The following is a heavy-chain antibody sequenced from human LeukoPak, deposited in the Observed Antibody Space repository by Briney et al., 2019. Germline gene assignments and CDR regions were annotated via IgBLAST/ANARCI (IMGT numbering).Heavy chain of an antibody. CDR2: IYYSGST. V-gene: IGHV4-31*03. CDR3: ARAAPNYYDSSGSLRNPYFDY. D-gene: IGHD3-22*01. CDR1: GGSISTGGYY. Sequence: SETLSLTCTVSGGSISTGGYYWSWIRQHPGKGLEWIGNIYYSGSTYYSPSLKSRVTMSVDASKNQFSLTLISVTAADTAVYFCARAAPNYYDSSGSLRNPYFDYWGQGTLVTVSS. J-gene: IGHJ4*02.